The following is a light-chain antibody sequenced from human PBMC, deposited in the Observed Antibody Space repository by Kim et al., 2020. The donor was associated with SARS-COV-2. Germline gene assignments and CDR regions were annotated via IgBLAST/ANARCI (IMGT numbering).Light chain of an antibody. CDR3: CSYARGSAYV. V-gene: IGLV2-14*03. CDR1: NSDVGDYAY. J-gene: IGLJ1*01. CDR2: DVS. Sequence: LTQPASVSGSPGQSITISCTGTNSDVGDYAYVSWYQQHPGKAPKLIIFDVSNRPSGVSSRFSGSKSGNTASLTISGLQDEDEADYYCCSYARGSAYVFGTGTKVTVL.